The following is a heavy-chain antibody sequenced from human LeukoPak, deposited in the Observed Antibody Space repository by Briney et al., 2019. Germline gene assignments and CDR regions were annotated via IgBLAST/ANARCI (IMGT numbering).Heavy chain of an antibody. J-gene: IGHJ4*02. CDR2: INPNSGGT. CDR1: GYTFTGYY. Sequence: ASVKVSCKASGYTFTGYYIHWVRQAPGQGLEWMGWINPNSGGTNYAQKFQGRVTMTRDTSISTAYMELSRLRSDDTAVYYCARSSSSDIFYALAYWGQGTLVTVSS. D-gene: IGHD3-9*01. CDR3: ARSSSSDIFYALAY. V-gene: IGHV1-2*02.